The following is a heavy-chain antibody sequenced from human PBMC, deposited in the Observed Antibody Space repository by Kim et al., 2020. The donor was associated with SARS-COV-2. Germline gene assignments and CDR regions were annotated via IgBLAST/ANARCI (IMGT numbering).Heavy chain of an antibody. Sequence: YAVSVKSRITIRPDTSKSQFSLQLNSGTPEDTAVYYCARLSAGVTSRDYWGQGTLVTVSS. D-gene: IGHD3-10*01. CDR3: ARLSAGVTSRDY. J-gene: IGHJ4*02. V-gene: IGHV6-1*01.